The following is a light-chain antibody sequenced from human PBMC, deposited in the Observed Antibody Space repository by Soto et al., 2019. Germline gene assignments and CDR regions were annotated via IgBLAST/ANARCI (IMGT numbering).Light chain of an antibody. V-gene: IGKV1-39*01. CDR2: AVS. Sequence: DIHMTLSPSALSASVGDRVTITCRASQSIRSYLNSYQQRTGKVPKLLIYAVSCLQNGVPSRFSGSGYGTDFTLTIISLQAEDFATYYCQQRYSTPLTFGGGTKVDIK. CDR1: QSIRSY. CDR3: QQRYSTPLT. J-gene: IGKJ4*01.